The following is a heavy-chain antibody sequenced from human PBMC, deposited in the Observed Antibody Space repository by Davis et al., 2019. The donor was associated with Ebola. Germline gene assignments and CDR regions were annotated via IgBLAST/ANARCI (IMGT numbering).Heavy chain of an antibody. V-gene: IGHV1-2*02. D-gene: IGHD1-26*01. J-gene: IGHJ4*02. CDR2: INPNSGGT. CDR1: GYTFTGYY. CDR3: ARDIMVGATRLDY. Sequence: ASVKVSYKASGYTFTGYYMHWVRQAPGQGLEWMGWINPNSGGTNYAQKFQGRVTMTRDTSISTAYMELSRLRSDDTAVYYCARDIMVGATRLDYWGQGTLVTVSS.